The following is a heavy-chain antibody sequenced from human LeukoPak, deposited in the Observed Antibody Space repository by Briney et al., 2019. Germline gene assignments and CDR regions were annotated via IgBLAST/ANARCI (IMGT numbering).Heavy chain of an antibody. Sequence: SETLSLTCTVSGGSIGSGGYYWSWVRQHPGEGLEWIGVIFYSGSTYYNPSLKSRVTISVDTSKNQLSLKMSSVTAADTAVYYCARDRRFGSGSYRWNAFDIWGQGTMVTVSS. CDR3: ARDRRFGSGSYRWNAFDI. J-gene: IGHJ3*02. V-gene: IGHV4-31*03. D-gene: IGHD3-10*01. CDR2: IFYSGST. CDR1: GGSIGSGGYY.